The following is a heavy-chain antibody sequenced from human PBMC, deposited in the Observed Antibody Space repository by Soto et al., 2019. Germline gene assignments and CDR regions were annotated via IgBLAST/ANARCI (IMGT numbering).Heavy chain of an antibody. CDR2: IIPIFGTA. Sequence: SVKVSCKASGGTFSSYAISWARQAPGQGLEWMGGIIPIFGTANYAQKFQGRVTITADESTSTAYMELSSLRSEDTAVYYCANGDFWSGYSSYYFDYWGQGTLVTVSS. D-gene: IGHD3-3*01. V-gene: IGHV1-69*13. CDR3: ANGDFWSGYSSYYFDY. CDR1: GGTFSSYA. J-gene: IGHJ4*02.